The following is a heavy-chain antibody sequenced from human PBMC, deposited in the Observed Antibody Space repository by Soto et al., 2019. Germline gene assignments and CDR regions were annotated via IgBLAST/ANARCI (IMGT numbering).Heavy chain of an antibody. V-gene: IGHV4-31*03. D-gene: IGHD2-2*01. Sequence: QVQLQESGPGLVKPSQTLSLTCTVSGGSISSGGYYWSWIRQHPGKGLEWIGYIYYSGSTYYNQSLKIRVTISVDTSKNQFSLKLSSVTAADTAVYYCARDLVGGRPAVDGYWFDPWGQGTLVTVSS. CDR1: GGSISSGGYY. CDR3: ARDLVGGRPAVDGYWFDP. J-gene: IGHJ5*02. CDR2: IYYSGST.